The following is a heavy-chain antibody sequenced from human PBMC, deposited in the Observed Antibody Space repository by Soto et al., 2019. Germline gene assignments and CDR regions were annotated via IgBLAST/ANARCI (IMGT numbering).Heavy chain of an antibody. V-gene: IGHV4-4*02. J-gene: IGHJ4*02. CDR1: SGSISSSNW. CDR2: IYHSGST. CDR3: ARGTWFGESYYLDY. D-gene: IGHD3-10*01. Sequence: QVQLQESGPGLVKPSGTLSLTCAVSSGSISSSNWWSWVRHPPGKVLEWIGEIYHSGSTNYNPSLKCRVTRSVDKSKNQFSLKLSSVTAADTAVYYCARGTWFGESYYLDYWGQGTLVTVSS.